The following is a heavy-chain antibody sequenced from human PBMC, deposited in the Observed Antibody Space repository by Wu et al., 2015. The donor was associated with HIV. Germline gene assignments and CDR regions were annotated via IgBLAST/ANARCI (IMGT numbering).Heavy chain of an antibody. J-gene: IGHJ6*02. CDR2: VIPIFGTA. Sequence: QVQLVQSGAEVKKPGSSVKVSCKASGGTFSSYLISWVRQAPGQGLEWMGGVIPIFGTANYAQKFQGRVTITTDESTSTAYMELSSLRSEDTAVYYCARAVSGSVWFGTSYGMDVWGQGTTVTVSS. CDR1: GGTFSSYL. CDR3: ARAVSGSVWFGTSYGMDV. V-gene: IGHV1-69*05. D-gene: IGHD3-10*01.